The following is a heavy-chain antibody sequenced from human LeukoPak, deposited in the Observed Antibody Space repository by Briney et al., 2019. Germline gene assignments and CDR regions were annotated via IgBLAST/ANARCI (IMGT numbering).Heavy chain of an antibody. D-gene: IGHD2-15*01. CDR2: LNGGAVST. V-gene: IGHV3-23*01. Sequence: PGGSLRLSCAASGFAFSNYGLSWVRQAPGRGLEWVSGLNGGAVSTNYGDSVKGRFTISRDNSKNTLYLQMNSLRAEDTAVYYCARSGRYCSGGSCYQQASLDYWGQGTLVTVSS. CDR3: ARSGRYCSGGSCYQQASLDY. CDR1: GFAFSNYG. J-gene: IGHJ4*02.